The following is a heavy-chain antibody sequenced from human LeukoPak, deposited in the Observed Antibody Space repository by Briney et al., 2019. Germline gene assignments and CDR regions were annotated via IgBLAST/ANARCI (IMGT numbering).Heavy chain of an antibody. CDR1: GYSIRSGYF. Sequence: PSETLSLTCSVSGYSIRSGYFWGWIRQPPGKGLEWIGSIYHSGSTYYNPSLKSRVTISVDTSKNQFSLKLSSVTAADTAVYYCARNYCSSTSCYEDWFDPWGQGTLVTVSS. CDR3: ARNYCSSTSCYEDWFDP. CDR2: IYHSGST. J-gene: IGHJ5*02. D-gene: IGHD2-2*01. V-gene: IGHV4-38-2*02.